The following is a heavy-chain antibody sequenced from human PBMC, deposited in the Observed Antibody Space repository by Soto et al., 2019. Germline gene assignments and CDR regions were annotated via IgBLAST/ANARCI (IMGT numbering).Heavy chain of an antibody. V-gene: IGHV3-48*02. CDR3: ARDSVGSGWPYFDY. Sequence: EVQLVESGGGLVQPGGSLRLSCAASGFTFSSYSMNWVRQAPGKALEWVSYISSSSSTIYYADSVKGRFTISRDNAKNSLCRQMNSLRDEDTAVYYCARDSVGSGWPYFDYWGQGTLVTVSS. D-gene: IGHD6-19*01. CDR2: ISSSSSTI. J-gene: IGHJ4*02. CDR1: GFTFSSYS.